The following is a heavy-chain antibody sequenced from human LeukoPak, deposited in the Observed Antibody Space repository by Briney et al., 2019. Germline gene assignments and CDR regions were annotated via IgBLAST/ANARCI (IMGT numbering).Heavy chain of an antibody. Sequence: PSETLSLTCTVSGGSISSYYWSWIRQPAGKGLEWIGRIYTSGSTNYNPSLKSRVTMSVDTSKNQFSLKLSSVTAADTAVYCCARDRFGYDSSGYYFDYWGQGTLVTVSS. J-gene: IGHJ4*02. V-gene: IGHV4-4*07. D-gene: IGHD3-22*01. CDR1: GGSISSYY. CDR3: ARDRFGYDSSGYYFDY. CDR2: IYTSGST.